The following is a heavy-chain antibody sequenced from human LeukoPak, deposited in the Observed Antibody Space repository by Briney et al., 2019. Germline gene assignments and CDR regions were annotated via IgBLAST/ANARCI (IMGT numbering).Heavy chain of an antibody. CDR2: INHSVST. J-gene: IGHJ5*02. D-gene: IGHD4-11*01. CDR3: ARVARWIYSNYGVWFDP. CDR1: GGSFSGYS. Sequence: SSETLSLTCAVYGGSFSGYSWSWIRQPPGKGLEWIGEINHSVSTNYNPSLKSRVTISVDTSKNQFSLKLTSVTPADTAVYYCARVARWIYSNYGVWFDPWGQGTLVTVSS. V-gene: IGHV4-34*01.